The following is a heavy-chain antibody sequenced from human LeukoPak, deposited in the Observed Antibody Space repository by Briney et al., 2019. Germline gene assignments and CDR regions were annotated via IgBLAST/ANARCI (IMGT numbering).Heavy chain of an antibody. J-gene: IGHJ3*01. Sequence: PSETLSLTCAVYGESFSGYYWSWIRQPPGKGLEWIGEINHSGSTNYNPSLKSRVTISVDTSKNQFSLKLRSVTAADTAVYYCVREAATDYYDSSGYYRQTEVFDAWGQGTMVTVSS. V-gene: IGHV4-34*01. CDR2: INHSGST. CDR1: GESFSGYY. CDR3: VREAATDYYDSSGYYRQTEVFDA. D-gene: IGHD3-22*01.